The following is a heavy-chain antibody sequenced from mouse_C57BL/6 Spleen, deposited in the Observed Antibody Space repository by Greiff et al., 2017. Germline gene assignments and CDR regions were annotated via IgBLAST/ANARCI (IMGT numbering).Heavy chain of an antibody. CDR3: ARRRDYGSHYYAMDY. D-gene: IGHD1-1*01. J-gene: IGHJ4*01. Sequence: VQLQQSGPELVKPGASVKISCKASGYTFTDYYMNWVKQSHGKSLEWIGDINPNNGGTSYNQKFKGKATLTVDKSSSTAYMELRSLTSEDSAVYYCARRRDYGSHYYAMDYWGQGTSVTVSS. CDR1: GYTFTDYY. CDR2: INPNNGGT. V-gene: IGHV1-26*01.